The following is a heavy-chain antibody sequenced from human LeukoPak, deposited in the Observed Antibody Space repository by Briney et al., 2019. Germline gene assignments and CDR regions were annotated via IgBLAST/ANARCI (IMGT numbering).Heavy chain of an antibody. Sequence: SETLSLTCAVYGGSFSGYYWSWIRQPPGKGLEWIGEINHSRSTNYNPSLKSRVTISVDTSKNQFSLKLSSVTAADTAVYYCRGLPSPMVRGLPFDYWGQGTLVTVSS. CDR1: GGSFSGYY. J-gene: IGHJ4*02. CDR3: RGLPSPMVRGLPFDY. CDR2: INHSRST. V-gene: IGHV4-34*03. D-gene: IGHD3-10*01.